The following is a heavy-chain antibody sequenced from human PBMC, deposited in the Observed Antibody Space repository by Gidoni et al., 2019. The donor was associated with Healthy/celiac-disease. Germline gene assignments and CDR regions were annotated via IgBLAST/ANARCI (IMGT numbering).Heavy chain of an antibody. J-gene: IGHJ4*02. Sequence: QVQLVESGGGVVQPVRSLRLSCAASGFTFSSYGLHGVRQAPGKGLEWVAVISYDGSNKYYADSVKGRFTISRDNSKNTLYLQMNSLRAEDTAVYYCAKDSTVTGLDYWGQGTLVTVSS. D-gene: IGHD4-17*01. V-gene: IGHV3-30*18. CDR3: AKDSTVTGLDY. CDR2: ISYDGSNK. CDR1: GFTFSSYG.